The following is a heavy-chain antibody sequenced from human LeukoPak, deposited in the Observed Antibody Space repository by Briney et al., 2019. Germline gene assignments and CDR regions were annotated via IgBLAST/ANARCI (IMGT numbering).Heavy chain of an antibody. CDR3: ARDREGGGSHAFDI. D-gene: IGHD3-16*01. J-gene: IGHJ3*02. CDR1: GYTFTRYG. V-gene: IGHV1-18*01. Sequence: ASVKVSCKASGYTFTRYGINWVRQAPGQGLEWMGWISAYNGNTNYAQKLQGRVTMTTDTSTNTAYMGLRSLRSDDTAVYYCARDREGGGSHAFDIWGQGTMVTVSS. CDR2: ISAYNGNT.